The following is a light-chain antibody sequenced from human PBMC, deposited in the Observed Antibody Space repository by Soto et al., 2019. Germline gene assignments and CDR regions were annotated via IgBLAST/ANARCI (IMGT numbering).Light chain of an antibody. CDR1: SSDVGGYNY. CDR3: SSYAGSSNV. Sequence: QSVLTQPPSASGSPGQSFAISCTGTSSDVGGYNYVSWYQQHPGKAPKLMIYEVNKRHSGVPDRFSGSKSGNTASLTVSGLQAEDEADYYCSSYAGSSNVFGTGTKVTVL. J-gene: IGLJ1*01. V-gene: IGLV2-8*01. CDR2: EVN.